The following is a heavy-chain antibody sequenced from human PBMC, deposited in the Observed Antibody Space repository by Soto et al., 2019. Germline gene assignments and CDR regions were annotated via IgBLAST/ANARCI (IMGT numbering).Heavy chain of an antibody. D-gene: IGHD6-13*01. Sequence: SDTLSLTCAVYGGSFSGCYWSWIRQPPGKGLEWIGEINRSGSTNYNPSLKSRVTISVDTSKNQFSLKLSSVTAADTAVYYCARVIAAVFDYWGQGALVTVSS. V-gene: IGHV4-34*01. CDR1: GGSFSGCY. CDR2: INRSGST. J-gene: IGHJ4*02. CDR3: ARVIAAVFDY.